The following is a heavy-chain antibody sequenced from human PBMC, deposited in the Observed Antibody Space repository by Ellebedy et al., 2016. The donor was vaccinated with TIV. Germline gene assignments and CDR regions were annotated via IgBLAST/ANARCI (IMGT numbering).Heavy chain of an antibody. CDR2: TRKNGDTYTI. V-gene: IGHV3-72*01. CDR3: VRHPSVAGPGDV. CDR1: GFSFSDHF. J-gene: IGHJ6*02. D-gene: IGHD6-19*01. Sequence: GESLKISCAASGFSFSDHFMDWVRQAPGKGLEWVGRTRKNGDTYTIHYAASVQGRFTISRDDSKHSLYLQMNSLKSEDTAVYYCVRHPSVAGPGDVWGQGTTVTVSS.